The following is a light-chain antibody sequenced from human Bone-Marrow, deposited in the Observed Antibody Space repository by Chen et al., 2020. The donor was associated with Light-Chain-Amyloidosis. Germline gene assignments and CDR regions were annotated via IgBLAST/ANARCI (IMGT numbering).Light chain of an antibody. Sequence: SYELTQPPSVSVSPGQKARITCSGDDLPTKYAYWYQQKPGKAPVLVIHRDTERPSGNSERFSGSSSGTTATLTIIGVQAEDEADYHCQSADSSGTYEAIFGGGTKLTVL. J-gene: IGLJ2*01. CDR2: RDT. CDR3: QSADSSGTYEAI. V-gene: IGLV3-25*03. CDR1: DLPTKY.